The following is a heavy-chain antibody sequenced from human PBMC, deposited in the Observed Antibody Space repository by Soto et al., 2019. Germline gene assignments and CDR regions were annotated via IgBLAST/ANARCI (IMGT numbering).Heavy chain of an antibody. D-gene: IGHD3-22*01. CDR3: AKEVDVGSTMIDY. V-gene: IGHV3-23*01. CDR2: ISPSGAAT. CDR1: GFTFTSYP. Sequence: EVQLLESGGGLVQPGGSLRLSCAASGFTFTSYPMSWVRQAPGKGLEWVSGISPSGAATYFADSVKGRFTISRDNSKSTLSLQMNNLRAEDTAVYYCAKEVDVGSTMIDYWGQGTLVTVSS. J-gene: IGHJ4*02.